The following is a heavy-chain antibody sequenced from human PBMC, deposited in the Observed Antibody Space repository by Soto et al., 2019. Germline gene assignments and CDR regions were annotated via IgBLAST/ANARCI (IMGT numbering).Heavy chain of an antibody. CDR3: ARGWPTGSSKGTLVNY. CDR2: VSASGRNT. Sequence: GSLRLSCAASGFTFSTYAMAWVRQAPGKGLEWVSGVSASGRNTDYADPVKGRFSISRDNSKNTLYLHMNSLRAEDTAVYYCARGWPTGSSKGTLVNYWGQGTLVTVSS. D-gene: IGHD6-6*01. CDR1: GFTFSTYA. V-gene: IGHV3-23*01. J-gene: IGHJ4*02.